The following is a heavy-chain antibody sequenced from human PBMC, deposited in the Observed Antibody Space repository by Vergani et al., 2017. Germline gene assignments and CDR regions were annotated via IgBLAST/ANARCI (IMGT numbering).Heavy chain of an antibody. CDR2: INHSGST. Sequence: QVQLQQWGAGLLKPSETLSLTCAVYGGSFSSYYWSWIRQPPGKGLEWIGEINHSGSTNYNPSLKSRVTISVDTSKNQFSLNLSSVTAADTAVYYCARRIRYRSSTSCSWMDVWSKGTTVTVSS. CDR1: GGSFSSYY. D-gene: IGHD2-2*01. CDR3: ARRIRYRSSTSCSWMDV. J-gene: IGHJ6*04. V-gene: IGHV4-34*01.